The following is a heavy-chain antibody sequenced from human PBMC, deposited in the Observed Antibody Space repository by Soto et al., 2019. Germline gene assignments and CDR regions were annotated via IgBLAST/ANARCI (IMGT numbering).Heavy chain of an antibody. CDR3: FASSSSTQYRDWFDP. V-gene: IGHV3-23*01. J-gene: IGHJ5*02. Sequence: EVQLLESGGGLVQPGGSLRLSCAASGFTFSSYAMSWVRQAPGKGLEWVSAISGSGGSTYYADSVKGRFTISRDNSKNTQYLQMNSLRAEDTAVYYSFASSSSTQYRDWFDPWGQGTLVTVSS. D-gene: IGHD6-6*01. CDR1: GFTFSSYA. CDR2: ISGSGGST.